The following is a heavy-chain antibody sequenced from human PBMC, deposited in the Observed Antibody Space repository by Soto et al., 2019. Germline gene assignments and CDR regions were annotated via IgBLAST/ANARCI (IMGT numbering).Heavy chain of an antibody. CDR2: INPSGGNT. D-gene: IGHD3-10*01. CDR3: ARAALYGSGSRRISGAFDI. Sequence: QVQLVQSGAEVKKPGASVKVSCKASGYTFTSYYMHWVRQAPGQGLEWMGIINPSGGNTSYAQKFQGRVTMTRDTSTSTVYMELSSLRSEDTAVYYCARAALYGSGSRRISGAFDIWGQGTMVTVSS. V-gene: IGHV1-46*03. J-gene: IGHJ3*02. CDR1: GYTFTSYY.